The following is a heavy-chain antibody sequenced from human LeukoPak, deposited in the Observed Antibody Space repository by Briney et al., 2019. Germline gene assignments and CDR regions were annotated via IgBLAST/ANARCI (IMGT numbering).Heavy chain of an antibody. CDR3: AGRYPGIGVSRNF. D-gene: IGHD6-19*01. Sequence: PSETLSLTCAVFGESFTNFYWTWIRQSPSNGLEWIGEIKHSGTTNYNPSFKSRVTISLDTSKTQFSLKLTSVTAADTAVYYCAGRYPGIGVSRNFWGQGALVTVSS. CDR2: IKHSGTT. V-gene: IGHV4-34*01. CDR1: GESFTNFY. J-gene: IGHJ4*02.